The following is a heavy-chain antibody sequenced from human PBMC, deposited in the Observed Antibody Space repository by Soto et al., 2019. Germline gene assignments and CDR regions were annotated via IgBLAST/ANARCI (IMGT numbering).Heavy chain of an antibody. CDR2: IYYSGST. J-gene: IGHJ6*02. V-gene: IGHV4-59*01. CDR3: ARSGYSAYYYYGMDV. CDR1: GGSISSYY. D-gene: IGHD3-3*01. Sequence: SETLSLTCTVSGGSISSYYWSWIRQPPGKGLEWIGYIYYSGSTNYNPSLKSRVTISVDTSKNQFSLKLSSVTAADAAVYYCARSGYSAYYYYGMDVWGQGTTVTVSS.